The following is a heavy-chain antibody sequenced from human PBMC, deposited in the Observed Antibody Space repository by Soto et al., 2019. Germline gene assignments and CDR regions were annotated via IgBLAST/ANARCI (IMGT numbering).Heavy chain of an antibody. CDR3: RIVVVPAAMRSEIDY. CDR1: GGSISSSSYY. Sequence: SETLSLTCTVSGGSISSSSYYWGRIRQPPGNGLEWIGSIYYSGSTYYNPSLKSRVTISVDTSKNQFSLKLSSVTAADTSVYYCRIVVVPAAMRSEIDYWGQGTLVTVSS. D-gene: IGHD2-2*01. CDR2: IYYSGST. V-gene: IGHV4-39*01. J-gene: IGHJ4*02.